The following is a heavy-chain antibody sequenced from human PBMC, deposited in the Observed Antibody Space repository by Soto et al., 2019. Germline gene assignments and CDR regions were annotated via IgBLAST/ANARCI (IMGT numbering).Heavy chain of an antibody. D-gene: IGHD1-26*01. CDR1: GGTFSSYS. CDR3: ARAPSGSYLNWFDP. CDR2: IIPIFGTA. Sequence: SVKVSCKASGGTFSSYSISWVREAPGQGLEWMGGIIPIFGTANYAQKFQGRVTITADESTSTAYMELSSLRSEDTAVYYCARAPSGSYLNWFDPWGQGTLVTVSS. J-gene: IGHJ5*02. V-gene: IGHV1-69*13.